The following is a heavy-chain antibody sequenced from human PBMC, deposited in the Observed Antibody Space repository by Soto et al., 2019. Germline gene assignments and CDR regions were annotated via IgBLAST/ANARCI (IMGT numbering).Heavy chain of an antibody. CDR3: ATRGYSGYDFLYYYYGMDV. Sequence: VKVSCKASGYTFTGYYMHWVRQAPGQGLEWMGWINPNSGGTNYAQKFQGRVTMTRDTSISTAYMELSRLRSDDTAVYYCATRGYSGYDFLYYYYGMDVWGQGTTVTVSS. V-gene: IGHV1-2*02. CDR1: GYTFTGYY. CDR2: INPNSGGT. J-gene: IGHJ6*02. D-gene: IGHD5-12*01.